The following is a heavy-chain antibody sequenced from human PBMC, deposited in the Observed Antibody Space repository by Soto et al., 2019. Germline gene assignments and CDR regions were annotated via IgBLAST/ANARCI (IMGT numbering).Heavy chain of an antibody. CDR3: AYAVTPDGRWDIDY. Sequence: EVQLLESGGGLVQPGGSLRLSCAASGFSFRIYAMNWVRQAPGKGLEWVAGIIGAGGPYYADPVKGRFTISRDYSNKILYLQMNNMEDDDSALDVCAYAVTPDGRWDIDYWGQGSLVSVSS. CDR1: GFSFRIYA. D-gene: IGHD1-26*01. CDR2: IIGAGGP. V-gene: IGHV3-23*01. J-gene: IGHJ4*02.